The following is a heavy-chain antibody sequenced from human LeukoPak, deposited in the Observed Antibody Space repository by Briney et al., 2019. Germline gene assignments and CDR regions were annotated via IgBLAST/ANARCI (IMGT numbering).Heavy chain of an antibody. CDR2: SNSDGSST. V-gene: IGHV3-74*03. D-gene: IGHD3-10*01. J-gene: IGHJ4*02. Sequence: GGSLRLSCAASGFTFSSYWMHCVRQSPGKGLVWVSRSNSDGSSTTYADSVKGRFTISRDNAKNTLYLQMNSLRAEDTAVYYCARDVISPLYYFDYWGQGTLVTVSS. CDR1: GFTFSSYW. CDR3: ARDVISPLYYFDY.